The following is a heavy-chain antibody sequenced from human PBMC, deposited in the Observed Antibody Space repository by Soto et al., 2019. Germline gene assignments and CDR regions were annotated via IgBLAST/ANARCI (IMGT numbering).Heavy chain of an antibody. CDR1: GYTFTGYY. CDR3: ARVGKRRAACQSNWYDP. V-gene: IGHV1-2*02. Sequence: ASVKVSCKASGYTFTGYYMHWVRQAPGQGLEWMGWINPNSGGANYAQKFQGRVTMTRDTSIRTAYMELSRLRSDDTAVYFCARVGKRRAACQSNWYDPWGQGTLVTVSS. J-gene: IGHJ5*02. CDR2: INPNSGGA. D-gene: IGHD6-6*01.